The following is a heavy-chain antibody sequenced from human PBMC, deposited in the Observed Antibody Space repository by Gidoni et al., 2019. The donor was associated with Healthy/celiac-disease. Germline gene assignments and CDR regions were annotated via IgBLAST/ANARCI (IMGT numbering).Heavy chain of an antibody. J-gene: IGHJ4*02. Sequence: QVQLVQAGAEVKKPGASVKVSCKASGYPFTSYAMHWVRPAPGQRLEWMGWINAGNGNTKYSQKFQGRVTITRDTSASTAYMELSSLRSEDTAVYYCARDYGSSPLGDYWGQGTLVTVSS. CDR2: INAGNGNT. D-gene: IGHD6-13*01. CDR1: GYPFTSYA. CDR3: ARDYGSSPLGDY. V-gene: IGHV1-3*01.